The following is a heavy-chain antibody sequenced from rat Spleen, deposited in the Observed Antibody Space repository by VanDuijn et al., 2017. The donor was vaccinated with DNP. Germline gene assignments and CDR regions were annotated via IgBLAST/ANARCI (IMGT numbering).Heavy chain of an antibody. CDR2: ISYDGSST. CDR1: GFTFSDYN. D-gene: IGHD1-11*01. Sequence: EVQLVESGGGFVQPGRSLKLSCAASGFTFSDYNMAWVRQAPKKGLEWVATISYDGSSTYYRDSVKGRFTISRDNAKSTLYLQMDSLRSEDTATYYCARHPRDFDYWGQGVMVTVSS. V-gene: IGHV5-7*01. J-gene: IGHJ2*01. CDR3: ARHPRDFDY.